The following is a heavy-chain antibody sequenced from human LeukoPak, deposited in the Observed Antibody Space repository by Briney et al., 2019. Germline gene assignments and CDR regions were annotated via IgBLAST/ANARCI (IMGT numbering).Heavy chain of an antibody. J-gene: IGHJ6*02. CDR1: GFTFSNAW. D-gene: IGHD3-3*01. V-gene: IGHV3-15*07. CDR2: IKSKTDGGTT. Sequence: GGSLRLSCAASGFTFSNAWMNWVRQAPGKGLEWVGRIKSKTDGGTTDYAAPVKGRFTISRDDSKNTLYLQMNSLKTEDTAVYYCTKDGGTIFGVEDYYYCGMDVWGQGTTVTVSS. CDR3: TKDGGTIFGVEDYYYCGMDV.